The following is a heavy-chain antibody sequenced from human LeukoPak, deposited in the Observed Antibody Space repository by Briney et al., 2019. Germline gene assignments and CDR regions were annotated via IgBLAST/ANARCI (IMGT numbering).Heavy chain of an antibody. CDR1: GYTLTELS. D-gene: IGHD4-17*01. CDR3: ATSRDYGDYYYYYYMDV. CDR2: FDPEDGET. J-gene: IGHJ6*03. Sequence: ASVKVSCKVSGYTLTELSMHWVRQAPGKGLEWMGGFDPEDGETIYAQKFQGRVTMTEDTSTDTAYMELSSLRSEDTAVYYCATSRDYGDYYYYYYMDVWGKGTTVTVSS. V-gene: IGHV1-24*01.